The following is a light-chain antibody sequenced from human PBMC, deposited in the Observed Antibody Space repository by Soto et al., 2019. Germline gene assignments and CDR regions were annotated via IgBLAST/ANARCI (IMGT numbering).Light chain of an antibody. CDR2: SNN. CDR3: AAWDDSLSAYV. Sequence: QSVLTQPPSASGAPGQRVVISCSGGSSNVESNSVSWYQHLPGSAPKLLIFSNNQRPSGVPDRLSGSKSGTSASLAIAGLQSDDEADYYCAAWDDSLSAYVFGSGTKLTVL. J-gene: IGLJ1*01. V-gene: IGLV1-44*01. CDR1: SSNVESNS.